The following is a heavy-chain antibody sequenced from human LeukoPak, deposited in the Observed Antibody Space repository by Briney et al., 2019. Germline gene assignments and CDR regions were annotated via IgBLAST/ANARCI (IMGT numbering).Heavy chain of an antibody. V-gene: IGHV5-51*01. CDR3: ARRGAGLDY. J-gene: IGHJ4*02. Sequence: GESLEISCKGSGYHFTSYWIGWVRPVPGKGLEWMGIIYPGDSDTRYSPSFQGQVTISADNSISTAYLQWSSLKASDTAVYYCARRGAGLDYWGQGTLVTVSS. CDR1: GYHFTSYW. CDR2: IYPGDSDT. D-gene: IGHD3-16*01.